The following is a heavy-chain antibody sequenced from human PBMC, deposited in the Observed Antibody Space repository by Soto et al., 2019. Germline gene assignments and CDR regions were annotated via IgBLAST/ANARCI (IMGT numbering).Heavy chain of an antibody. CDR3: VRGDSLSSSWYWFDT. D-gene: IGHD6-13*01. CDR1: GYTFTSYE. CDR2: MNPNSGNT. V-gene: IGHV1-8*01. Sequence: GASVKVSCKSSGYTFTSYEINWVRQATGQGLEWMGWMNPNSGNTGYAQKFQGRVTMTRNSSISTAYVELRSLTSEDTAVYYCVRGDSLSSSWYWFDTWGRGTLVTVSS. J-gene: IGHJ5*02.